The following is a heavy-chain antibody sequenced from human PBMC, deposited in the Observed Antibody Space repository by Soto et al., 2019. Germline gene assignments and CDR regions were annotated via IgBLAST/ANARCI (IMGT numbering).Heavy chain of an antibody. V-gene: IGHV4-4*02. D-gene: IGHD3-3*01. CDR1: GGSISSSNW. CDR3: ARVRYYDFWSGYYNHFDY. CDR2: IYHSGST. J-gene: IGHJ4*02. Sequence: SETLSLTCAVSGGSISSSNWWSWVRQPPGKGLEWIGEIYHSGSTNYNPSLKSRVTISVDKSKNQFSLKLSSVTAADTAVYYCARVRYYDFWSGYYNHFDYWGQGTLVTVSS.